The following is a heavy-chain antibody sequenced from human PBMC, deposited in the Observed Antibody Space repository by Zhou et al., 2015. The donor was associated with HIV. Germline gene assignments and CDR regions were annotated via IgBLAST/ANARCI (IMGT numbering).Heavy chain of an antibody. Sequence: QVQLVQSGAEVKKPGASVKVSCKASGDTFTNYGISWVRQAPGQGLEWMGGIIPIFGTANYAQKFQGRVTITADESTSTAYMELSSLRSEDTAVYYCARPYTMIVVVDAFDIWGQGTMVTVSS. CDR1: GDTFTNYG. CDR3: ARPYTMIVVVDAFDI. V-gene: IGHV1-69*13. CDR2: IIPIFGTA. D-gene: IGHD3-22*01. J-gene: IGHJ3*02.